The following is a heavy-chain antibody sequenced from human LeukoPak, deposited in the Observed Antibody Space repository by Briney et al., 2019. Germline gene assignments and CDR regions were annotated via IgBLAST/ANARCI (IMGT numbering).Heavy chain of an antibody. J-gene: IGHJ4*02. V-gene: IGHV1-18*01. CDR3: AREIATTGVDY. D-gene: IGHD6-13*01. Sequence: ASVKVSCKASGYTFTSYGISWVRQAPGQGLEWMGWISAYTENTNYAQNLQGRVSMTTDTSTNTAYMELRSLRPDDTAVYYCAREIATTGVDYWGQGTLVTVSS. CDR2: ISAYTENT. CDR1: GYTFTSYG.